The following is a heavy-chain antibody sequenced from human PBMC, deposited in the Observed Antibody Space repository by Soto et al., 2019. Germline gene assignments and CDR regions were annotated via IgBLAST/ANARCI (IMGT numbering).Heavy chain of an antibody. V-gene: IGHV1-2*02. CDR1: GYTFTGYY. D-gene: IGHD3-16*02. CDR2: ISPNSGGT. CDR3: GRGRSGELIVFY. J-gene: IGHJ4*02. Sequence: QVQLVQSGAEVKKSGASVKVSCKASGYTFTGYYIHWVRQAPGQGLEWMGEISPNSGGTKYAQKFQGKGTMTRDTSISTVYMELSNLSPDDTAVYYCGRGRSGELIVFYWGEGTLVTVYS.